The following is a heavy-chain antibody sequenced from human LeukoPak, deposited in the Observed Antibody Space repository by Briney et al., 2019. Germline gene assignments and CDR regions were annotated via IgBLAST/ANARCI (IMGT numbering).Heavy chain of an antibody. CDR2: ISSSGSTI. D-gene: IGHD6-19*01. J-gene: IGHJ6*03. CDR1: GFTFSDYY. Sequence: GSLRLSCAASGFTFSDYYMSWIRQAPGKGLEWVSYISSSGSTIYYADSVKGRFTISRDNAKNSLYLQMNSLRAEDTAVYYCAREGIAVAGIHYYYMDVWGKGTTVTISS. CDR3: AREGIAVAGIHYYYMDV. V-gene: IGHV3-11*01.